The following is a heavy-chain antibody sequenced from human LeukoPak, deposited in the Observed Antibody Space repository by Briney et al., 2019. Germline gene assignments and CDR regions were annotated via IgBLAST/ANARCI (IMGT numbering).Heavy chain of an antibody. CDR1: GFTFSNYA. CDR3: ARVNFKWLRSNYYMDV. CDR2: ISYAGSNE. Sequence: GGSLRLSCAPSGFTFSNYAMHWVRQAPGKGLEWVAVISYAGSNEHYADSVKGRFTISRDNSKNTLYLQMGSLRAEDMAVYYCARVNFKWLRSNYYMDVWGKGTTVTISS. V-gene: IGHV3-30*14. D-gene: IGHD5-12*01. J-gene: IGHJ6*03.